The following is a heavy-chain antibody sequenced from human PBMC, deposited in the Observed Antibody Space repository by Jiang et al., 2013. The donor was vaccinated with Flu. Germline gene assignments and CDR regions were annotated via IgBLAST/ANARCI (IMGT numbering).Heavy chain of an antibody. CDR2: IYYSGST. Sequence: GSGLVKPSETLSLTCTVSGGSISSSSYYWGWIRQPPGKGLEWIGSIYYSGSTYYNPSLKSRVTISVDTSKNQFSLKLSSVTATDTAVYYCARELYYYGSGPTDYWGQGTLVTVSS. J-gene: IGHJ4*02. V-gene: IGHV4-39*02. CDR1: GGSISSSSYY. D-gene: IGHD3-10*01. CDR3: ARELYYYGSGPTDY.